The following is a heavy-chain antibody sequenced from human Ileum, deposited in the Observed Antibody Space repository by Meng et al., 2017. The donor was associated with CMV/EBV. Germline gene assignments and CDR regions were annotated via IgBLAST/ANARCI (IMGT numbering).Heavy chain of an antibody. CDR2: INEDGSEK. J-gene: IGHJ6*02. Sequence: GESLKISCAASRFTFSNYWVRWVRRAPGQGLEWVDSINEDGSEKYYVDSVKGRFTISRDSAKNSVYLQMNSLRAEDTAVYYCARGVSEAMDVWGQGTTVTVSS. CDR3: ARGVSEAMDV. CDR1: RFTFSNYW. D-gene: IGHD2-8*01. V-gene: IGHV3-7*01.